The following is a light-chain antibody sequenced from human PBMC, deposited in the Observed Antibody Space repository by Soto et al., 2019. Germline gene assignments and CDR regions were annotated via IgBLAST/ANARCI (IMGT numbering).Light chain of an antibody. J-gene: IGKJ1*01. CDR3: QQYNSYSAT. V-gene: IGKV1-5*01. CDR2: DAS. CDR1: QSISSW. Sequence: DIQMTQSPSTLSESVGDRVTITCRASQSISSWLAWYQQKPGKAPKLLIYDASSLESGVPSRFSGSGSGTEFTLTISSLQPDDFATYYCQQYNSYSATFGQGTKV.